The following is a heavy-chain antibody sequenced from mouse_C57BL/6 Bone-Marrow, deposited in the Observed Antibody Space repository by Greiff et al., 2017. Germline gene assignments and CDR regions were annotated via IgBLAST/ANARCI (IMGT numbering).Heavy chain of an antibody. CDR1: GFTFSSYA. D-gene: IGHD2-4*01. CDR3: ARDYDYVYYAMDY. Sequence: EVMLVESGGGLVKPGGSLKLSCAASGFTFSSYAMSWVRQTPEKRLEWVAPISDGGSYTYYPDNVKGRFTISRDNAKNNLYLQMSHLKSEDTAMYYCARDYDYVYYAMDYWGQGTSGTVSS. CDR2: ISDGGSYT. J-gene: IGHJ4*01. V-gene: IGHV5-4*01.